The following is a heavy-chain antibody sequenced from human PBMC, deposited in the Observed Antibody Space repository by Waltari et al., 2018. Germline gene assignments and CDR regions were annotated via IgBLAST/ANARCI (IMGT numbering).Heavy chain of an antibody. V-gene: IGHV3-30*04. CDR3: ARDRIWKYVFDY. J-gene: IGHJ4*02. CDR1: GFRFRTHA. CDR2: ISYDGSNE. D-gene: IGHD1-7*01. Sequence: QVQLVESGGGVVQPGRSLSLSGAASGFRFRTHAMHWVRQAPGKGLEWVALISYDGSNEDYADSVQGRFTISRDNSKNTLYLQIDSLRTEDTAVYYCARDRIWKYVFDYWGQGTLVTVSS.